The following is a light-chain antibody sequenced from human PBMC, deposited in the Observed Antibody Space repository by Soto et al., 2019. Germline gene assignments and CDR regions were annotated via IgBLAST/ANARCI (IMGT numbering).Light chain of an antibody. CDR1: SSDVGSYNL. CDR3: CAYSPSSTYV. CDR2: EGS. Sequence: QAVVTQPASVSGSPGQSITISCTGSSSDVGSYNLVSWYQQHPGKAPKLIIYEGSKWPSGVSNRFTGSKSGNTASLTISGLQAEDEADYYCCAYSPSSTYVFGSGTKLTVL. J-gene: IGLJ1*01. V-gene: IGLV2-23*01.